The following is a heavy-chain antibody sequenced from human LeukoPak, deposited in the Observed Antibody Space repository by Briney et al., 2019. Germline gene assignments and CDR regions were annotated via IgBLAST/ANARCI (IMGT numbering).Heavy chain of an antibody. CDR1: GFTFSSYW. CDR2: INSDGSST. Sequence: GGSLRLSCAASGFTFSSYWMHWVRQAPGKGLVWASRINSDGSSTSYADSVKGRFTISRDNAKNTLYLQMNSLRAEDTAVYYCARDSQHLNFDHWGQGTLVTVSS. J-gene: IGHJ4*02. D-gene: IGHD3-3*02. V-gene: IGHV3-74*01. CDR3: ARDSQHLNFDH.